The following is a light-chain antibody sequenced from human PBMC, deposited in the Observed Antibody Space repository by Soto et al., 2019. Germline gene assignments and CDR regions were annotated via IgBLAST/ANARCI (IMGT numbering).Light chain of an antibody. J-gene: IGKJ1*01. CDR2: GAS. CDR1: QSVSSS. Sequence: EVVMTQSPATLSLSPGERATLSCRASQSVSSSLAWYQQKPGQAPRLLIYGASTRAAGIPDRFSGSGSETEFTLTISSLQAEDFAIYYCQQYNNWWTFGHGTKVEIK. CDR3: QQYNNWWT. V-gene: IGKV3-15*01.